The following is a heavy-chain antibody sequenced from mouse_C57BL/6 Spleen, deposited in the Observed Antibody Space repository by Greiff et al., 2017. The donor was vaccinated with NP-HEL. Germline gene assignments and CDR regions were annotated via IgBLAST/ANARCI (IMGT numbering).Heavy chain of an antibody. J-gene: IGHJ1*03. Sequence: EVKLVESGGGLVKPGGSLKLSCAASGFTFSSYAMSWVRQTPEKRLEWVATISDGGSYTYYPDNVKGRFTISRDNAKNNLYLQMSHLKSEDTAMYYGASPHYYGSSYNWYFDVWGTGTTVTVSS. D-gene: IGHD1-1*01. CDR2: ISDGGSYT. CDR1: GFTFSSYA. V-gene: IGHV5-4*03. CDR3: ASPHYYGSSYNWYFDV.